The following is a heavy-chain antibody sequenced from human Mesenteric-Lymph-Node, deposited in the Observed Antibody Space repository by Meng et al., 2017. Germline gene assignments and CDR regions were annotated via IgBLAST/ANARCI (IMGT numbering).Heavy chain of an antibody. V-gene: IGHV4-31*01. D-gene: IGHD7-27*01. Sequence: VQEQAPGQGLVKPSHTLSLTCPVSGGSISSCGYDWSWIRQRPGKGLEGIGYIYYSGSTYYIPSLKSQVTVSVDTSKYWFSLKLSSVTDADAAVYYCARNWGTGDSWFDPWGPGTLVTVSS. CDR3: ARNWGTGDSWFDP. J-gene: IGHJ5*02. CDR1: GGSISSCGYD. CDR2: IYYSGST.